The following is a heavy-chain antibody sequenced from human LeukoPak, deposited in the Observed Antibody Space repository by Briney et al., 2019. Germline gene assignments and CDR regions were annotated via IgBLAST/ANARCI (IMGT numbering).Heavy chain of an antibody. J-gene: IGHJ4*02. D-gene: IGHD3-22*01. CDR3: AKVRLGTDYYDSSGYYGY. Sequence: GGSLRLSCAASGFTLSSYAMSWVRQAPGKGLEWVSAISGSGGSTYYADSVKGRFTISRDNSKNTLYLQMNSLRAEDTAVYYCAKVRLGTDYYDSSGYYGYWGQGTLVTVSS. CDR2: ISGSGGST. CDR1: GFTLSSYA. V-gene: IGHV3-23*01.